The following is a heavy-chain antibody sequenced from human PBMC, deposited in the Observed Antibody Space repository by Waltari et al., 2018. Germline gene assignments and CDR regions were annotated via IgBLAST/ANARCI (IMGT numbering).Heavy chain of an antibody. V-gene: IGHV3-7*01. CDR3: ARDPAFGAFDF. Sequence: EVQLLESGGGLVQPGGSLRLSCAASGFSFSGSWRTWVRPAPGKGLEWVAEINPDGSGEYYVDSVNGRFTISRDNTKNSLYLQMNSLRPDDTAVYFCARDPAFGAFDFWGQGTVVTVSS. D-gene: IGHD3-10*01. CDR2: INPDGSGE. CDR1: GFSFSGSW. J-gene: IGHJ3*01.